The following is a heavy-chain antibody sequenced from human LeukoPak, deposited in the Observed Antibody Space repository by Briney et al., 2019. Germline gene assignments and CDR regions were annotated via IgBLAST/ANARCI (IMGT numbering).Heavy chain of an antibody. J-gene: IGHJ6*03. Sequence: ASVKVSCKAAGGTFSSYAISWVRQAPGQGLEWMGGIIPIFGTANYAQKFQGRVTITADKSTSTAYMELSSLRSEDTAVYYCASGREYCSSTSCWGYYMDVWGKGTTVTISS. CDR3: ASGREYCSSTSCWGYYMDV. V-gene: IGHV1-69*06. CDR1: GGTFSSYA. D-gene: IGHD2-2*01. CDR2: IIPIFGTA.